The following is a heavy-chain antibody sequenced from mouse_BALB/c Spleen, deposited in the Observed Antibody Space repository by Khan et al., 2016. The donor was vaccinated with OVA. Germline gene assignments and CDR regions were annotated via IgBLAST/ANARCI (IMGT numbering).Heavy chain of an antibody. CDR2: ISYSGST. CDR3: ARKNYYGYAMDY. D-gene: IGHD1-1*01. CDR1: GYSITSGYA. J-gene: IGHJ4*01. V-gene: IGHV3-2*02. Sequence: VQLKESGPGLMKPSQSLSLTCTVTGYSITSGYAWNWIRQFPGNKLEWMGYISYSGSTSYNPSLRSRISITRDTSKNQFFLQLNSVTTEDTATYYCARKNYYGYAMDYWGQGTSVTVSS.